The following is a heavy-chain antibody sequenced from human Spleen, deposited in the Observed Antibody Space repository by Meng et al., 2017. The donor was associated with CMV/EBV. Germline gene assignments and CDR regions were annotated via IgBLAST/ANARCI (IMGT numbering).Heavy chain of an antibody. Sequence: ASVKVSCKASGYTFSSYGISWVRQAPGQGLEWMGWISAYNGNRNYAQKIQGRVTMTTDTSTSTAYMELRSLRSDDTAVYYCARDHYYDSSGSHWGQGTLVTVSS. J-gene: IGHJ4*02. D-gene: IGHD3-22*01. V-gene: IGHV1-18*01. CDR1: GYTFSSYG. CDR2: ISAYNGNR. CDR3: ARDHYYDSSGSH.